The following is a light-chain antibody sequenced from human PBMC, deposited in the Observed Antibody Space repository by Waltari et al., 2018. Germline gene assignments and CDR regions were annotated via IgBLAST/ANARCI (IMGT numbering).Light chain of an antibody. J-gene: IGLJ3*02. CDR2: EVT. V-gene: IGLV2-18*02. CDR3: SSITGSSTWV. CDR1: SDDIASYNH. Sequence: QSALTQPPSVSGSPGHSVTLSCTGTSDDIASYNHVSWYQQPPGTAPRLIIYEVTYRPSGVPDRFSGSKSGNTASLTISGLQAQDEADYYCSSITGSSTWVFGGGTKLTVL.